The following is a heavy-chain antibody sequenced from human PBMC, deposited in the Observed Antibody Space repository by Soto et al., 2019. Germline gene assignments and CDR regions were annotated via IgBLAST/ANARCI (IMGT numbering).Heavy chain of an antibody. V-gene: IGHV3-15*07. CDR2: IKSKTDGGTT. CDR1: GFTFSNAW. D-gene: IGHD3-16*01. CDR3: TTESLEDYVWGYGMDV. Sequence: EVQLVESGGGLVKPGGSLRLSCAASGFTFSNAWMNWVRQAPGKGLEWVGRIKSKTDGGTTDYAAPVKGRFTISRDDSKNTLYRQMNSLKTEDTAVYYCTTESLEDYVWGYGMDVWGQGTTVTVSS. J-gene: IGHJ6*02.